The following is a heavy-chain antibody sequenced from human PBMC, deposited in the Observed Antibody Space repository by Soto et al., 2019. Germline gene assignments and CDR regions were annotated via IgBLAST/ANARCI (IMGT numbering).Heavy chain of an antibody. Sequence: GESLKISCAASGFTFSSYWMSWVRQAPGKGLEWVANIKQDGSEKYYVDSVKGRFTISRDNAKNSLYLQMNSLRAEDTAVYYCARGDGEAFDIWGQGTMVTVSS. CDR1: GFTFSSYW. D-gene: IGHD3-10*01. CDR2: IKQDGSEK. J-gene: IGHJ3*02. V-gene: IGHV3-7*03. CDR3: ARGDGEAFDI.